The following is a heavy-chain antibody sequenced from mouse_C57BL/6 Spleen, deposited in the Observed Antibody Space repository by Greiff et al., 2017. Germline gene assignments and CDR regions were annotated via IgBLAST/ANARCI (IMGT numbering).Heavy chain of an antibody. J-gene: IGHJ1*03. CDR1: GYTFTSYW. CDR2: IDPSDSYT. Sequence: VQLQQPGAELVMPGASVKLSCKASGYTFTSYWMHWVKQRPGQGLEWIGEIDPSDSYTNYNQKFKGKSTLTEDKSSSTAYMQLSSLTSEDSAVYYCARSDYYGSRGYFDVWGTGTTVTVSS. CDR3: ARSDYYGSRGYFDV. V-gene: IGHV1-69*01. D-gene: IGHD1-1*01.